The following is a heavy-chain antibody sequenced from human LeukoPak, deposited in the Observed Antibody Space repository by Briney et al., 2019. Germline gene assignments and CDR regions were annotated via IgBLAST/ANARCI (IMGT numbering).Heavy chain of an antibody. D-gene: IGHD1-1*01. V-gene: IGHV4-34*01. CDR2: INHSGST. Sequence: PSETLSLTCAVYGGSFSGYYWSWIRQPPGKGLEWIGEINHSGSTNYNPSLKSRVTISVDTSENQFSLKLSSVTAADTAVYYCASLEGSYFDYWGQGTLVTVSS. CDR3: ASLEGSYFDY. CDR1: GGSFSGYY. J-gene: IGHJ4*02.